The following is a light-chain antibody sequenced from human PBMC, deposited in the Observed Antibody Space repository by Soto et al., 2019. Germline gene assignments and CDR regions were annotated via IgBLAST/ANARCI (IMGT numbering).Light chain of an antibody. CDR2: DAS. CDR3: QHRHNWPWT. CDR1: QIIDSK. Sequence: IVMTQSPATLSVSPGERVTLSCRASQIIDSKLAWYQQRPGQAPRLLIYDASIRATGIPARFSGSGSGTEFTLTISGLQSEDFGVYYCQHRHNWPWTFGQGTKVEIK. J-gene: IGKJ1*01. V-gene: IGKV3-15*01.